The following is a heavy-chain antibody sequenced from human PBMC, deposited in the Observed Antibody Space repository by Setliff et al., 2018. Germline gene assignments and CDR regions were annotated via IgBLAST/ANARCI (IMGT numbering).Heavy chain of an antibody. Sequence: PGGSLRLSCAASGFTFSSYSMNWVRQAPGKGLEWVSYISSSSTIYYADSVKGRFTISRDNAKNSLYLQMNSLRAEDTAVYYCARDLVAAAGFDYWGQGTLVTVSS. J-gene: IGHJ4*02. D-gene: IGHD6-13*01. V-gene: IGHV3-48*04. CDR3: ARDLVAAAGFDY. CDR1: GFTFSSYS. CDR2: ISSSSTI.